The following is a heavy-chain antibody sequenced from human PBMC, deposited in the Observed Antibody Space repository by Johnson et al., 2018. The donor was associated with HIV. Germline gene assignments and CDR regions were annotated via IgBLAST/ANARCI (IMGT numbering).Heavy chain of an antibody. D-gene: IGHD5-24*01. Sequence: MQLVESGGGLVQPGGSLRLSCAASGFTFSSYAMSWVRQAPGKGLEWVSAISGSGASTYYADSLKGRCTISRDNSKNTLYLPMNRLRAEDTALYYCAKDIYGYDAFDIWGQGTMVTVSS. CDR2: ISGSGAST. J-gene: IGHJ3*02. CDR3: AKDIYGYDAFDI. CDR1: GFTFSSYA. V-gene: IGHV3-23*04.